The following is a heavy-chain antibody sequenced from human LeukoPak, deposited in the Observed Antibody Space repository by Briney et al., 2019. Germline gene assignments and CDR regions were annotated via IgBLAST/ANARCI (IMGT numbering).Heavy chain of an antibody. D-gene: IGHD3-10*01. CDR2: INNVGGT. J-gene: IGHJ4*02. Sequence: SSETLSLTCTVSGTSISSYYWSWIRQPPGRDLNGIGYINNVGGTNTNPPPKSKLTIPENRSKINFSLNLSLLPVRTTPIYYRGSTNYNPSLKSQVTISVDTSKNQFSLKLSSVTAADTAVYYCASGPYPAAGTDHQFDNWGQGTLVTVSS. V-gene: IGHV4-59*01. CDR3: GSTNYNPSLKSQVTISVDTSKNQFSLKLSSVTAADTAVYYCASGPYPAAGTDHQFDN. CDR1: GTSISSYY.